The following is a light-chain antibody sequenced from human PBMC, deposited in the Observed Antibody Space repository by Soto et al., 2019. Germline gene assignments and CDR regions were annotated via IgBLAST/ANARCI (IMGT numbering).Light chain of an antibody. CDR1: QSVSSSY. J-gene: IGKJ1*01. V-gene: IGKV3-20*01. CDR3: HHYET. CDR2: GAS. Sequence: EIVLTHSPGTLSLSPGERATLSCRASQSVSSSYLAWYQQKPGQAPRLLIYGASSRATDIPDRFSGSGSGTEFTLTISRLEPEDFTVYYCHHYETFGQGTKVDIK.